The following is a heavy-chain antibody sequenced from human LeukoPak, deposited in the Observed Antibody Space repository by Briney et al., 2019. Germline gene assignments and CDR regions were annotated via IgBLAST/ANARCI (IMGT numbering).Heavy chain of an antibody. CDR2: ISYDGSNK. J-gene: IGHJ4*02. CDR1: GFTFSSYA. CDR3: ARDLPPLDY. V-gene: IGHV3-30-3*01. Sequence: GGSLRLSCAASGFTFSSYAMHWVRQAPGKGLEWVAVISYDGSNKYYADSVKGRFTISRDNSKNTLYLQMNSLRAEDTAVYYCARDLPPLDYWGQGTLVTVSS.